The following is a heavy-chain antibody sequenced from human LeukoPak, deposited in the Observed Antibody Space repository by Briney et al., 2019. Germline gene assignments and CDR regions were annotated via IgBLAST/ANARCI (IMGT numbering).Heavy chain of an antibody. CDR2: INPSGGST. J-gene: IGHJ4*02. CDR3: ARSGAIGQWLAGE. D-gene: IGHD6-19*01. CDR1: GYTFTSYY. Sequence: ASVKVSCKASGYTFTSYYMHWVRQAPGQGLEWMGIINPSGGSTSYAQKFQGRVTMTRDMSTSTAYMELTRLRSDDTAVYYCARSGAIGQWLAGEWGQGTLVTVSS. V-gene: IGHV1-46*01.